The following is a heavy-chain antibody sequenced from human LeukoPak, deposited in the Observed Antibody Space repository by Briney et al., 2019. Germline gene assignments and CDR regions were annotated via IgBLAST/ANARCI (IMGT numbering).Heavy chain of an antibody. CDR2: INHSGST. D-gene: IGHD2-15*01. Sequence: PSETLSLTCAVYGGSFSGYYWSWIRPPPGKGLEWIGEINHSGSTNYNPSLKSRVTISVDTSKNQFSLKLSSVTAADTAVYYCLCGRDAFDIWGQGTMVTVSS. CDR1: GGSFSGYY. CDR3: LCGRDAFDI. J-gene: IGHJ3*02. V-gene: IGHV4-34*01.